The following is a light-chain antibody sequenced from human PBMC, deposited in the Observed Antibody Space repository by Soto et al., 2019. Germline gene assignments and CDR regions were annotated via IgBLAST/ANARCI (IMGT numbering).Light chain of an antibody. CDR2: DVS. CDR3: SSYTSSSTLYA. V-gene: IGLV2-14*01. CDR1: SSVVGRYNY. Sequence: QSVLTQPASVSGSPGQSITISCTGTSSVVGRYNYVSWYQQHPGKAPKLMIHDVSNRPSGVSDRFSGSKSGNTASLTISGLQAEDEADYYCSSYTSSSTLYAFGTGTKVTVL. J-gene: IGLJ1*01.